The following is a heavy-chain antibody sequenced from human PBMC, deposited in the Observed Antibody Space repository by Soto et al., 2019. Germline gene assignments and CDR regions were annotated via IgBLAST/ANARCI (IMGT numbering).Heavy chain of an antibody. Sequence: QVQLVQSGAEVKKPGASVKVSCKASGYTFTGYYMHWVRQAPGQGLEWMGWINPNSGGTNYAQKFQGRVTMTRDTSISTAYMELSRLRCDDTAVYYCARERITMVRGLRNWFDPWGQGTLVTVSS. V-gene: IGHV1-2*02. CDR3: ARERITMVRGLRNWFDP. D-gene: IGHD3-10*01. CDR2: INPNSGGT. J-gene: IGHJ5*02. CDR1: GYTFTGYY.